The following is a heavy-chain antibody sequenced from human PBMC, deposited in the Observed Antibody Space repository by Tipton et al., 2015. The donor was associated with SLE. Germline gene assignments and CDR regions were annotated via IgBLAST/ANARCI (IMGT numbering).Heavy chain of an antibody. CDR2: IYSDSSLT. CDR1: GFTFSHYA. CDR3: AGELLDYFDF. V-gene: IGHV3-23*03. J-gene: IGHJ4*02. Sequence: GSLRLSCAASGFTFSHYAMTWLRQAPGKGLEWVSIIYSDSSLTYYADSVKGRFTISRDNSKNMLYLEMDSLRAEDTAVYYCAGELLDYFDFWGQGTLVTVSS. D-gene: IGHD1-26*01.